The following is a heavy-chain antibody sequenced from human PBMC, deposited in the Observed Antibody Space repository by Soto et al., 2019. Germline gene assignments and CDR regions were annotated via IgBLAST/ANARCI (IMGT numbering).Heavy chain of an antibody. V-gene: IGHV3-23*01. CDR2: ISGSGGST. Sequence: EVQLLESGGGLVQPGGSLRLSCAASGFTFSSYAMSWVRQAPGKGLEWVSAISGSGGSTYYADSVKGRFTISRDNSKNALYLHMNSLRAEDTAVYYCAKDGGGYDFWSGRLHYYYYMDVWGKGTTVTVSS. CDR1: GFTFSSYA. J-gene: IGHJ6*03. D-gene: IGHD3-3*01. CDR3: AKDGGGYDFWSGRLHYYYYMDV.